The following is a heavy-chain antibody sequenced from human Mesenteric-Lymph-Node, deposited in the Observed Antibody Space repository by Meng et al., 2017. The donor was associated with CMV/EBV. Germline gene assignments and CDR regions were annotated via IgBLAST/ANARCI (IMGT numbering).Heavy chain of an antibody. Sequence: SQTLSLTCAISGDSVSSNSAAWNWLRQSPSRGLEWLGRTYYKSKWYNDYAESVKSRITFNADTSKNQFSLQLNSVTHEDTAVYYCARDDGGRYYDRSDYFGWFFDLWGRGTLVTVSS. CDR3: ARDDGGRYYDRSDYFGWFFDL. J-gene: IGHJ2*01. CDR2: TYYKSKWYN. V-gene: IGHV6-1*01. D-gene: IGHD3-22*01. CDR1: GDSVSSNSAA.